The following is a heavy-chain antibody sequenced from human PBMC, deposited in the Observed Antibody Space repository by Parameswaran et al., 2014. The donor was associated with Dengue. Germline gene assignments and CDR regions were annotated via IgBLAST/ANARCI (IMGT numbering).Heavy chain of an antibody. CDR2: ISYDGSNK. J-gene: IGHJ4*02. CDR3: AKDAGYYDSSGYLIYYFDY. V-gene: IGHV3-30*18. D-gene: IGHD3-22*01. Sequence: WIRQPPGKGLEWVAVISYDGSNKYYADSVKGRFTISRDNSKNTLYLQMNSLRAGDTAVYYCAKDAGYYDSSGYLIYYFDYWGQGTLVTVSS.